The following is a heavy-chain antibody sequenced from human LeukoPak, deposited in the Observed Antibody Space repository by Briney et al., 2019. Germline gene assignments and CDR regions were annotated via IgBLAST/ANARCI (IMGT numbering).Heavy chain of an antibody. J-gene: IGHJ4*02. Sequence: GGSLRLSCAASGFTFSSYAMSWVRQAPGKGLEWVSAISLIGGSTHYADSVKGRFTISRDNSMNTLYLQMNSLSAEDTAVYYCAKDRYCSSTTCSTYFDYWGQGTLVTVSS. CDR2: ISLIGGST. CDR1: GFTFSSYA. D-gene: IGHD2-2*01. V-gene: IGHV3-23*01. CDR3: AKDRYCSSTTCSTYFDY.